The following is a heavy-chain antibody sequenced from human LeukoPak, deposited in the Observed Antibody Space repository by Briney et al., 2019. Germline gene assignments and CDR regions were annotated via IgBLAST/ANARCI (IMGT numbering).Heavy chain of an antibody. CDR3: ARSDLSSGWYYFDY. V-gene: IGHV4-30-2*01. Sequence: SQTLSLTCAVSGGSVSSGGYSWSWIRQPPGTGLEWIGYIYHGGSTYYNPSLKSRVTISVDRSKNQFSLKLRSVTAADTAVYYCARSDLSSGWYYFDYWGQGTLVTVSS. CDR1: GGSVSSGGYS. D-gene: IGHD6-19*01. J-gene: IGHJ4*02. CDR2: IYHGGST.